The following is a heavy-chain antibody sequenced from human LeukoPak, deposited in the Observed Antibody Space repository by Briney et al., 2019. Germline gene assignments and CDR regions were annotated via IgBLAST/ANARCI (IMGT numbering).Heavy chain of an antibody. CDR2: INGSGGNT. Sequence: GGSLRLSCAASRFTFSSYAMSWVRQAPGKGLEWVSTINGSGGNTYNADSVKGRFTISRDNSKNTLYLQMNSLRAEDTAVYYCAKDPSQYCSSSTCYIDYWGQGTLVTVSS. CDR1: RFTFSSYA. D-gene: IGHD2-2*02. CDR3: AKDPSQYCSSSTCYIDY. V-gene: IGHV3-23*01. J-gene: IGHJ4*02.